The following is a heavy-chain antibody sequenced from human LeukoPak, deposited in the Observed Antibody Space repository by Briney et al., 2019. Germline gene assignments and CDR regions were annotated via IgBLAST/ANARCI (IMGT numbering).Heavy chain of an antibody. V-gene: IGHV3-11*04. D-gene: IGHD4-23*01. Sequence: PGGSLRPSCAASGFTFSDYYMNWVRQAPGKGLEWVSYISSSGSTIVYADSVKGRFTISRDNAKNSLYLQMNSLRAEDTAVYYCAREDGGNYFDYWGQGTLVTVSS. CDR2: ISSSGSTI. J-gene: IGHJ4*02. CDR1: GFTFSDYY. CDR3: AREDGGNYFDY.